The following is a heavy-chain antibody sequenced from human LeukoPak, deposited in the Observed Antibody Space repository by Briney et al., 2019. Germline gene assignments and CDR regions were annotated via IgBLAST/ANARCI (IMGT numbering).Heavy chain of an antibody. CDR2: INHSGST. V-gene: IGHV4-34*01. CDR3: ARRGYSYGI. CDR1: GGSFSGYY. D-gene: IGHD5-18*01. Sequence: PSETLSLTCAVHGGSFSGYYWSWIRQPPGKGLEWIGEINHSGSTNYNPSLKSRVTISVDTSKNQFSLKLSSVTAADTAVYYCARRGYSYGIWGQGTLVTVSS. J-gene: IGHJ4*02.